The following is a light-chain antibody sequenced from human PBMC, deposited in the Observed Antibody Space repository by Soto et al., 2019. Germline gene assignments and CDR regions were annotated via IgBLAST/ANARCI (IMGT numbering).Light chain of an antibody. V-gene: IGKV1-8*01. CDR3: QQYYSYPRT. CDR1: QGISSY. J-gene: IGKJ1*01. Sequence: AIRMTQSPSSLSASTGDRVTITCRASQGISSYLAWYQQKPGKAPKLLIYAASTLQSGVPSRFRGSGSGTEFTLTISCLQSEDFATYYCQQYYSYPRTFGQGTKVEIK. CDR2: AAS.